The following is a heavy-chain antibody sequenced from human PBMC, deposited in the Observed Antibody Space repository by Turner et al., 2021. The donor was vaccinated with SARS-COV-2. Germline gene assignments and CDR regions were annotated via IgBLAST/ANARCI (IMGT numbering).Heavy chain of an antibody. V-gene: IGHV1-24*01. CDR1: GYTLTELS. J-gene: IGHJ4*02. CDR2: FDPEDGET. Sequence: QVQLVQSGAEVKKPGASVKVSCKVSGYTLTELSMHWVRQAPGKGLEWMGGFDPEDGETISAQKFQGRVTMTVDTSTDTAYMELSSLRSEDTAVYYCATDDILTGYYTSFDYWGQGTLVTVSS. CDR3: ATDDILTGYYTSFDY. D-gene: IGHD3-9*01.